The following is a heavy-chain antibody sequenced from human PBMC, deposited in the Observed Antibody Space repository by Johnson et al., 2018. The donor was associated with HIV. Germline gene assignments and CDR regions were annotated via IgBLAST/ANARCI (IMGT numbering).Heavy chain of an antibody. V-gene: IGHV3-66*01. CDR3: ARVKYAVSNHEYNAFDI. CDR1: GFTVSSNY. CDR2: IYSGGST. D-gene: IGHD2-2*01. J-gene: IGHJ3*02. Sequence: VQLMESGGGLVQPGGSLRLSCAASGFTVSSNYMSWVRQAPGKGLEWVSVIYSGGSTGYADSVKGRFTISRDNAKNSLYLQMNNLRAEDTALYYCARVKYAVSNHEYNAFDIWGQGTLVTVSS.